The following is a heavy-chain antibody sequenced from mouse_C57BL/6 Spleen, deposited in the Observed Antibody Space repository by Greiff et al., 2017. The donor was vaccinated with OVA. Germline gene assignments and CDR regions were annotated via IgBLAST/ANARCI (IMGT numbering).Heavy chain of an antibody. Sequence: QVQLQQPGAELVKPGASVKLSCKASGYTFTSYWMQWVKQRPGQGLEWIGEIDPSDSYTNYNQKFKGKATLTVDTSSSTAYMQLSSLTSEDSAVYYCAGGNYGFGDWGQGTTLTVAS. CDR2: IDPSDSYT. J-gene: IGHJ2*01. V-gene: IGHV1-50*01. CDR3: AGGNYGFGD. CDR1: GYTFTSYW. D-gene: IGHD2-1*01.